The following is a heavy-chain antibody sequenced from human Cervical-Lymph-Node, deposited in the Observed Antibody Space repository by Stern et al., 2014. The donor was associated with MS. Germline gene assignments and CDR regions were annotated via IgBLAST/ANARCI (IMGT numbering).Heavy chain of an antibody. D-gene: IGHD3-16*01. CDR3: ARSDRLWGSFDY. Sequence: VQLVESGPGLVKPSQTLSLTCPVSGGSISTTGYYWSWIRQHPGKGLEWIGYIHCSGSTYYNPSLKSRGTISVDTSKNQFSLKLSSVTAADTALYYCARSDRLWGSFDYWGQGSLVTVSS. J-gene: IGHJ4*02. CDR1: GGSISTTGYY. CDR2: IHCSGST. V-gene: IGHV4-31*03.